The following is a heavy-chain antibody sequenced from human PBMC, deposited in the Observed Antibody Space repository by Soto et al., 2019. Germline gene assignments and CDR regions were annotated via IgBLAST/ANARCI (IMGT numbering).Heavy chain of an antibody. CDR3: ARRGTTGYCSGDTCYSGALDI. CDR1: GGSISSGDYY. J-gene: IGHJ3*02. D-gene: IGHD2-15*01. Sequence: SETLSLTCTVSGGSISSGDYYWSWIRQPPGKGLEWIGYIYYSGSTYYNPSLKSRVTISIDTSKNQFPLKLSSVTAADTAVYYCARRGTTGYCSGDTCYSGALDIWGQGTMVTVSS. CDR2: IYYSGST. V-gene: IGHV4-30-4*01.